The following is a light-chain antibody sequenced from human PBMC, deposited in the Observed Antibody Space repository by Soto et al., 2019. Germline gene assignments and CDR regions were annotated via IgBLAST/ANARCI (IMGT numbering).Light chain of an antibody. J-gene: IGLJ1*01. CDR1: SGHSSYA. Sequence: QLVLTQSPSASASLGASVKLTCTLSSGHSSYAIAWHQQQPEKGPRYLMKLNSDGSHSKGDGIPDRFSGSSSGAERYLTISSLQSEDEADYYCPTWDTGIHYVFGTGTKLTVL. CDR2: LNSDGSH. V-gene: IGLV4-69*01. CDR3: PTWDTGIHYV.